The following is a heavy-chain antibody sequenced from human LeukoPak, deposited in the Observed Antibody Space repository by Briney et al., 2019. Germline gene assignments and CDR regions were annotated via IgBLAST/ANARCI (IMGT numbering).Heavy chain of an antibody. CDR1: GFTSSSYS. J-gene: IGHJ6*02. V-gene: IGHV3-21*01. CDR3: ARNVRFGEFNYYYGMDV. Sequence: GGSLRPSCAASGFTSSSYSMSWVRQAPGKGLEWVSSISSSSSYIYYADSVKGRFTISRDNAKNSLYLQMNSLRAENTAVYYCARNVRFGEFNYYYGMDVWGQGTTVTVSS. D-gene: IGHD3-10*01. CDR2: ISSSSSYI.